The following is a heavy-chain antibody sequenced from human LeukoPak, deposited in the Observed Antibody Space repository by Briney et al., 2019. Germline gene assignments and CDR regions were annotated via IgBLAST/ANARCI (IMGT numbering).Heavy chain of an antibody. Sequence: SETLSLTCTVSGGSIRSSSRNYYWGWIRQPPVKGLEWIGAIYYSGSTSYNPPLKSRVSISVDTSKNQYPLRLSSVTAADTAVYCCARRLWKTASYLDAFDIWGQGTMVTVSS. CDR2: IYYSGST. CDR3: ARRLWKTASYLDAFDI. D-gene: IGHD1-26*01. J-gene: IGHJ3*02. V-gene: IGHV4-39*01. CDR1: GGSIRSSSRNYY.